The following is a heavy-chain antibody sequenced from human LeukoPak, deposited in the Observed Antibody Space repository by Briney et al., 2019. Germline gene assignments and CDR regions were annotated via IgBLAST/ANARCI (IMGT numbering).Heavy chain of an antibody. J-gene: IGHJ4*02. Sequence: TGGSLRLSCAASGFTFSDYYMSWIRRAPGKGLEWVSYISSSGSTIYYADSVKGRFTISRDNAKNSLYLQMNSLRAEDTAVYYCAREPIMRGPHYYDSSGYLDYWGQGTLVTVSS. CDR1: GFTFSDYY. D-gene: IGHD3-22*01. CDR2: ISSSGSTI. CDR3: AREPIMRGPHYYDSSGYLDY. V-gene: IGHV3-11*01.